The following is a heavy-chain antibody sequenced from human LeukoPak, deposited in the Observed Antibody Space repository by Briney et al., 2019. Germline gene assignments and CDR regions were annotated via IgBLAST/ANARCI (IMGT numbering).Heavy chain of an antibody. CDR3: ARDLGRNFYYALDY. V-gene: IGHV1-18*01. CDR2: ISVYSGNA. Sequence: GASVKVSCKASGYTFSSYAMTWVRQAPGQGLEWMGWISVYSGNANYAQKFQGRVTMTTDTSTSTAYMELRSLRSDDTAVYYCARDLGRNFYYALDYWGQGTLVTVSS. J-gene: IGHJ4*02. D-gene: IGHD3-22*01. CDR1: GYTFSSYA.